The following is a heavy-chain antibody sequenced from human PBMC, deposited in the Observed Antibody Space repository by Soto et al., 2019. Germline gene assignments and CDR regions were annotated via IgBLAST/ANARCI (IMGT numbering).Heavy chain of an antibody. V-gene: IGHV4-39*01. D-gene: IGHD2-15*01. J-gene: IGHJ6*02. CDR3: ARHLTYCSAGSCYSDFPYYGMDV. Sequence: SETLSLTCTVSGGSISSSSYYWGWIRQPPGKGLEWIGSIFYSGSTYYNTSLKSRVTISVDTSKNQFSLKLSSVTAADTAVYYCARHLTYCSAGSCYSDFPYYGMDVWGQGTTVTVSS. CDR1: GGSISSSSYY. CDR2: IFYSGST.